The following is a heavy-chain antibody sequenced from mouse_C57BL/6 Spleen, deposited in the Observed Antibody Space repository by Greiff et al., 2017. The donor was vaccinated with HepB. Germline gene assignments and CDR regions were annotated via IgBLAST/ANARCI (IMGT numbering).Heavy chain of an antibody. CDR2: IYPGDGDT. CDR1: GYAFSSSW. D-gene: IGHD1-1*01. J-gene: IGHJ1*03. CDR3: ASHYYGSNYGYIDV. V-gene: IGHV1-82*01. Sequence: QVQLQQSGPELVKPGASVKISCKASGYAFSSSWMNWVKQRPGKGLEWIGRIYPGDGDTNYNGKFKGKATLTADKSSSTAYMQLSSLTSEESAVYFCASHYYGSNYGYIDVWGTGTTVTVSS.